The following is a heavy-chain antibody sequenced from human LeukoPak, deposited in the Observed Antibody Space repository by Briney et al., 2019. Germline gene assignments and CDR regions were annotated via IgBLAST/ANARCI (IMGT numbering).Heavy chain of an antibody. CDR1: GDSITSYY. CDR2: VYYRGAT. J-gene: IGHJ4*02. CDR3: AGVFSGRRPFEL. V-gene: IGHV4-59*01. Sequence: PSETLSLTCTVSGDSITSYYWNWIRQPPGKGLEWIGYVYYRGATNYNPSPKTRVTTSIDTSKKQFSLKLSSVTAADTAVYFCAGVFSGRRPFELWGKGTLVTVSS. D-gene: IGHD3-10*01.